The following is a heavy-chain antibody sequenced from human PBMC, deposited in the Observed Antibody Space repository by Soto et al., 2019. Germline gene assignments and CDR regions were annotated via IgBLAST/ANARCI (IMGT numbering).Heavy chain of an antibody. CDR2: ISDSGGRT. Sequence: EVQLLESGGDLVQPGGSLRLSCAASGFTFRRFAMSWIRQAPGKGLEWVCSISDSGGRTKCADSVKGRFTISRDDSKNTLFLQMDSMRVDDTAAYYCAKEVQSGSGRSNWGQGTLVAVSS. J-gene: IGHJ4*02. CDR1: GFTFRRFA. D-gene: IGHD3-10*01. CDR3: AKEVQSGSGRSN. V-gene: IGHV3-23*01.